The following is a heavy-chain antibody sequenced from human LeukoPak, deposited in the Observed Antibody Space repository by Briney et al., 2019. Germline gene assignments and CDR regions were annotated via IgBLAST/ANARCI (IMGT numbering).Heavy chain of an antibody. V-gene: IGHV3-23*01. CDR1: GFTFSCYA. CDR2: ICGSGGST. Sequence: RTGGSLRLSGAGSGFTFSCYAMSWARQAPGEGLEGVSAICGSGGSTCNADSVKGRFTISRDNSKSTLYLQMNSLRAEDTAVYYCAKEESPYYHFWSGYWDYYYYYGMDVWGQGTTVTVSS. D-gene: IGHD3-3*01. CDR3: AKEESPYYHFWSGYWDYYYYYGMDV. J-gene: IGHJ6*02.